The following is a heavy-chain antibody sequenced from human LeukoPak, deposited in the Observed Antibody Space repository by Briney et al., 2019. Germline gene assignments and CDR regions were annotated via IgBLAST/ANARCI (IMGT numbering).Heavy chain of an antibody. CDR1: GGSISSGDYY. Sequence: PSETLSLTCTVSGGSISSGDYYWSWIRQPPGKGLEWIGYIYYSGSTYYNPSLKSRVTISVDTSKNQFSLKLSSVTAADTAVYYCAKEGAVAGRKELDYWGQGTLVTVSS. CDR2: IYYSGST. V-gene: IGHV4-30-4*08. J-gene: IGHJ4*02. CDR3: AKEGAVAGRKELDY. D-gene: IGHD6-19*01.